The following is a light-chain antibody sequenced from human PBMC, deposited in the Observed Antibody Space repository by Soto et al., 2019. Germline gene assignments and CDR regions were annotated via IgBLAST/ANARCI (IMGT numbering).Light chain of an antibody. CDR3: SSYTSSSTLYV. J-gene: IGLJ1*01. CDR2: EVS. Sequence: QSVLTQPASVSGSPGQSITISCTGTSSDVGGYNYVSWYQQHPGKAPKLMIYEVSNRPSGVSNRFSGSKSGNTASLTISGLQAEDEADHYCSSYTSSSTLYVFGTGTKGTVL. CDR1: SSDVGGYNY. V-gene: IGLV2-14*01.